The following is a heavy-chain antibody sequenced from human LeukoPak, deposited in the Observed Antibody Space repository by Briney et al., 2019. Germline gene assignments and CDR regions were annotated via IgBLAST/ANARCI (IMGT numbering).Heavy chain of an antibody. CDR1: GFTFSDYY. CDR2: ISSSGTAV. J-gene: IGHJ3*02. CDR3: AGVGYYYDYAFDI. D-gene: IGHD3-22*01. V-gene: IGHV3-11*01. Sequence: GGSLRLSCAASGFTFSDYYMTWIRQAPGKGLEWVSYISSSGTAVYYPDSMKGRFTISRDNAKNSLYLQMNSLRAEDTAVYYCAGVGYYYDYAFDIWGQGTMVTVSS.